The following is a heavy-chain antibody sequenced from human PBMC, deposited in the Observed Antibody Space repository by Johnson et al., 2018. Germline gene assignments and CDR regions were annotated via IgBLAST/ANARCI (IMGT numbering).Heavy chain of an antibody. V-gene: IGHV4-59*01. J-gene: IGHJ1*01. CDR1: GDSISSFY. CDR2: VYDGGSA. CDR3: ASGDYSTGYQEFFEQ. Sequence: QVQLQESGPGLVKPSETLSLTCTVSGDSISSFYWAWIRQPPGKGLEWIGYVYDGGSANYNPSLKSRVTISMDTSNNQFSLKLPSVTAADTAVYYCASGDYSTGYQEFFEQGGHGTLVTVSS. D-gene: IGHD3-22*01.